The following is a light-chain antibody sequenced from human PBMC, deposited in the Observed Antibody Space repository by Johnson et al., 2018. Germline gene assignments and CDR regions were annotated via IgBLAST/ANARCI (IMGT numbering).Light chain of an antibody. Sequence: QSVLTQPPSVSAAPGQKVTISCSGSSSNIGNNYVSWYQQLPGTAPKLLIYENNKRPSGIPDRFSGSKSGTSATLRITGLQTGDEAGYYCGTWDSSLSAGNVFGTGTKVTV. J-gene: IGLJ1*01. CDR1: SSNIGNNY. V-gene: IGLV1-51*02. CDR3: GTWDSSLSAGNV. CDR2: ENN.